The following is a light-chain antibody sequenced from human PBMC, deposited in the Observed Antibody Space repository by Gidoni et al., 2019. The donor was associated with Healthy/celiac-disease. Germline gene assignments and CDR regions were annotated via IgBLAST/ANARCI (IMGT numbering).Light chain of an antibody. CDR1: QRVSSSY. CDR3: QQYGSSPPT. Sequence: DIVSTQPPGTLSLSPGERATLSCRASQRVSSSYLAWYQQKPGQAPRLLIYGASSRATGIPDRFSGSGSGTDFTLTISRLEPEDVAVYYCQQYGSSPPTFGQGTKVEIK. V-gene: IGKV3-20*01. J-gene: IGKJ1*01. CDR2: GAS.